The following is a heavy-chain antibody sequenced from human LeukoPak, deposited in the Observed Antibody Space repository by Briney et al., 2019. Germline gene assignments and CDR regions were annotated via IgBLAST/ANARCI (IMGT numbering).Heavy chain of an antibody. CDR2: ISYDGSIT. D-gene: IGHD2-15*01. CDR3: GRSRRINASLYYYMDV. Sequence: GGALRLSCSASGVTFSSDAMHWVRQAPGKGREWVAVISYDGSITYYAESEKGRFTISRDNSKNTVYLLMNSLRTEDTAVYYCGRSRRINASLYYYMDVWGKGTTVTVSS. J-gene: IGHJ6*03. V-gene: IGHV3-30*04. CDR1: GVTFSSDA.